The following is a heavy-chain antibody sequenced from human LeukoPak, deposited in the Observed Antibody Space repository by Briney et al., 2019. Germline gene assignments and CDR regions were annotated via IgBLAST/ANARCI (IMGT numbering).Heavy chain of an antibody. CDR3: ARGTTSFQYYFDY. J-gene: IGHJ4*02. CDR2: IYYSGST. CDR1: GGSISSYY. D-gene: IGHD2-2*01. V-gene: IGHV4-59*01. Sequence: SETLPLTCTVSGGSISSYYWSWIRQPPGKGLEWIGYIYYSGSTNYNPSLKSRVTISVDTSKNQFSLKLSSVTAADTAVYYCARGTTSFQYYFDYWGQGTLVTVSS.